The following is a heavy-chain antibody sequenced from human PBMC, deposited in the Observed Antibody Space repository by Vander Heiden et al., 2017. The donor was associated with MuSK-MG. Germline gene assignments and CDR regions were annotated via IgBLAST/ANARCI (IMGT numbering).Heavy chain of an antibody. CDR2: ISGSGGST. J-gene: IGHJ4*02. Sequence: EVQPLEPGGGLVQPGGSLILACAATGFTFSSYAMGWVGQAPGKGLEWVSAISGSGGSTYYADSVKGRFTISRDNSKNTLYLQMNSLRAEDTAVYYCAKDRGSTAGYWGQGTLVTVSS. D-gene: IGHD2-2*01. CDR1: GFTFSSYA. CDR3: AKDRGSTAGY. V-gene: IGHV3-23*01.